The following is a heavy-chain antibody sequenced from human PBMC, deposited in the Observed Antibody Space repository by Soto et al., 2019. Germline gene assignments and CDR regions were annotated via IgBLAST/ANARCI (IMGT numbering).Heavy chain of an antibody. CDR1: GYSFTRYW. V-gene: IGHV5-51*01. D-gene: IGHD6-25*01. Sequence: PVESLTICCKGSGYSFTRYWIVWVLQMPRKGLEWMGIIYPGDSDTRYSPSFQGQVTISADKSISTAYLQWSSLKASDTAMYYCASLKAVGAFDIWGQGTMVTVSS. CDR2: IYPGDSDT. J-gene: IGHJ3*02. CDR3: ASLKAVGAFDI.